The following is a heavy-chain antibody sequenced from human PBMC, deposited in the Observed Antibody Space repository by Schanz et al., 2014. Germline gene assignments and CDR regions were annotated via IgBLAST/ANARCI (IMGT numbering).Heavy chain of an antibody. CDR1: GFTFSDYY. Sequence: VHLVESGGGLVQPGGSLRLSCAASGFTFSDYYMTWIRQAPGKGLEWVSCINNSGGTIYYADSVKGRFTISRDNAKNSLYLQMNSLRAEDTAVYYCARLGRMGAFDIWGQGTMVTVSS. V-gene: IGHV3-11*04. CDR2: INNSGGTI. D-gene: IGHD2-8*01. J-gene: IGHJ3*02. CDR3: ARLGRMGAFDI.